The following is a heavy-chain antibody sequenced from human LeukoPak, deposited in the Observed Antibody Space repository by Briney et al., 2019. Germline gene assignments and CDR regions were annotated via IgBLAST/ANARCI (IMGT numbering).Heavy chain of an antibody. Sequence: PSQTLSLTCTVSGGSISSDIYYWSWIRQPVGKGLEWIGRIYTSGSTNYNPSLKSRVTISVDTSKNQFSLKLSSVTAADTAVYYCAGTRRYCSGGSCYNWFDPWGQGTLVIVSS. J-gene: IGHJ5*02. CDR1: GGSISSDIYY. CDR2: IYTSGST. V-gene: IGHV4-61*02. CDR3: AGTRRYCSGGSCYNWFDP. D-gene: IGHD2-15*01.